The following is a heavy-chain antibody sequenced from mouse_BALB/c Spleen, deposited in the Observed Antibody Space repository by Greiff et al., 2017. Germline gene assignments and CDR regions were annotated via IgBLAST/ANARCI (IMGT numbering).Heavy chain of an antibody. J-gene: IGHJ2*01. CDR3: ARSGDYFDD. V-gene: IGHV5-15*02. CDR1: GFTFSDYG. D-gene: IGHD1-3*01. CDR2: ISNLAYSI. Sequence: EVKLVESGGGLVQPGGSRKLSCAASGFTFSDYGMAWVRQAPGKGPEWVAFISNLAYSIYYADTVTGRFTISRENAKNTLYLEMSSLRSEDTAMYYCARSGDYFDDWGQGTTLTVSS.